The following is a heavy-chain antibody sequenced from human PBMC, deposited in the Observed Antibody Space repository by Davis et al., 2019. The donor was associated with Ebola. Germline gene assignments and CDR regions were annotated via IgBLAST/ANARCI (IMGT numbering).Heavy chain of an antibody. V-gene: IGHV3-7*03. CDR1: GFTFSSYW. Sequence: GGSLRLSCAVSGFTFSSYWMSWVRQAPGKGPEWVANIKQDGSEIHYVDSVKGRFTISRDNAKNSLYLQMNSLRAEDTAVYYCATSVDTAMVPSPFDYWGQGTLVTVSS. CDR3: ATSVDTAMVPSPFDY. D-gene: IGHD5-18*01. CDR2: IKQDGSEI. J-gene: IGHJ4*02.